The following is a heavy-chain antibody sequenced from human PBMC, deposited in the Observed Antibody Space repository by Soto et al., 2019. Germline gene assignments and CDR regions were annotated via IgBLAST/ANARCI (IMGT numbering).Heavy chain of an antibody. V-gene: IGHV1-69*01. Sequence: QVLLMQSGAEVKKPGSSVKVSCTSSGGPFSSYGISWVRQVPGQGLEWLGGIIPLFGTPSYARKFQDRLTISEDESTTKAYMELSSLTSEDTAMYFCARDGTIQMANFDFWGQGTLVTVSS. J-gene: IGHJ4*02. CDR1: GGPFSSYG. D-gene: IGHD1-1*01. CDR3: ARDGTIQMANFDF. CDR2: IIPLFGTP.